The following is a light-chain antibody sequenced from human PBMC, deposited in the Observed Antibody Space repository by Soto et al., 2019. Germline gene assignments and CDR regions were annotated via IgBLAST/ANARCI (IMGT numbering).Light chain of an antibody. V-gene: IGLV4-69*01. CDR1: SRHSSYA. J-gene: IGLJ2*01. CDR3: QTWGTGFQV. CDR2: LNNDGSH. Sequence: QLVLTQSPSASASLGASVKLTCTLSSRHSSYAIAWHQMQPGKGPRYLMDLNNDGSHTKGDGIPDRFSGSSSGAERYLIISSLQSEDEADYYCQTWGTGFQVFGGGTKLTVL.